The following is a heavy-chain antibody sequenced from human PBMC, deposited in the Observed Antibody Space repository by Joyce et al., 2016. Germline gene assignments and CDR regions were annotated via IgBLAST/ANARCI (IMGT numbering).Heavy chain of an antibody. V-gene: IGHV3-66*02. J-gene: IGHJ5*02. Sequence: EVQLVESGGGLVQPGDSLRLSCAASGFSVSSKGMHWVRQAPGTGLEWVSHINSGGNTYYGDSVKGRFTISRDNSKNTLYLQMNSLRAEDTAVYYCARAISVEERAWGQGTLVTVSS. CDR3: ARAISVEERA. D-gene: IGHD2-21*01. CDR2: INSGGNT. CDR1: GFSVSSKG.